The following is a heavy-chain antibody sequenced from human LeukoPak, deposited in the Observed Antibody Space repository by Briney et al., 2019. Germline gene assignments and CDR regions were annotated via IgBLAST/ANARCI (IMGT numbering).Heavy chain of an antibody. CDR3: ARDWYCSSTSCYGLPNAFDI. J-gene: IGHJ3*02. Sequence: PGGSLRLSCAASGFTFSSYWMSWVRQAPGKGPEWVANIKEDGSEKDYVDSVKGRFTISRDNAKNSLYLQMNSLRAEDTAVHYCARDWYCSSTSCYGLPNAFDIWGQGTMVTVSS. CDR1: GFTFSSYW. D-gene: IGHD2-2*01. CDR2: IKEDGSEK. V-gene: IGHV3-7*05.